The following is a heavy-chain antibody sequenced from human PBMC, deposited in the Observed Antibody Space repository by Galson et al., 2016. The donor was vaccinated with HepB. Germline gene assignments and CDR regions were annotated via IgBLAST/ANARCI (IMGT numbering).Heavy chain of an antibody. J-gene: IGHJ1*01. D-gene: IGHD5-18*01. V-gene: IGHV4-61*01. CDR3: ARGYSYGGGIY. CDR2: SSDSEST. CDR1: GGSVSSASHY. Sequence: ETLSLTCTVSGGSVSSASHYWRWVRQPTGKGLEWIGYSSDSESTNYNPSLKGRVTISLDRSKNQFSLRLNSVIAADTAVYYCARGYSYGGGIYWGRGTLVTVSS.